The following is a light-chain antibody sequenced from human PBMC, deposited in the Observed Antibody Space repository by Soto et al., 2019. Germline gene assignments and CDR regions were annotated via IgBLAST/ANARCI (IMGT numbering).Light chain of an antibody. Sequence: ERMFTLSPSTLALSPFERPTLSCRAHQSVSSYLAWYQQKPGQAPRLLIYDASSRATGIPARFSGSGSGTGFTLTISSLEPEDFAIYYCQQRSNWLTFGGGTKVDIK. CDR2: DAS. J-gene: IGKJ4*01. CDR1: QSVSSY. V-gene: IGKV3-11*01. CDR3: QQRSNWLT.